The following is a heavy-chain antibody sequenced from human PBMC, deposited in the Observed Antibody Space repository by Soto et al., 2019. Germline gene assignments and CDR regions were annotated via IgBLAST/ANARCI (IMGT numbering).Heavy chain of an antibody. D-gene: IGHD3-10*01. CDR1: GFTFSSYA. Sequence: GGSLRLSCSASGFTFSSYAMHWVRQAPGKGLEYVSAISSNGGSTYYADSVKGRFTISRDNSKNTLYLQMSSLRAEDTAVYYCVKDPGLDGSGSYYNLYFDYWGRGTLVTVSS. J-gene: IGHJ4*02. CDR3: VKDPGLDGSGSYYNLYFDY. V-gene: IGHV3-64D*08. CDR2: ISSNGGST.